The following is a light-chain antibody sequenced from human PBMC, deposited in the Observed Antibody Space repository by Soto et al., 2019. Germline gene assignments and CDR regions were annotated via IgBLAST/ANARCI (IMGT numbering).Light chain of an antibody. CDR3: SSYTTNITPVV. Sequence: QSVLTQPASVSGSPGQSITISCTGTSGDIGGYNYVSWYQQHPGKAPKLLISVVTNRPSGVSNRFSGSKSGNTASLTISGLQAEDEADYYCSSYTTNITPVVFGGGTKVTVL. CDR2: VVT. J-gene: IGLJ2*01. CDR1: SGDIGGYNY. V-gene: IGLV2-14*01.